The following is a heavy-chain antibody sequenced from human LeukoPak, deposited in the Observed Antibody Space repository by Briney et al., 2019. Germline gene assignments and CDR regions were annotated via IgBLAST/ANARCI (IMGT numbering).Heavy chain of an antibody. CDR3: AHFREYCSGGSCYSPFDY. CDR2: ISGSGGST. Sequence: GGSLTLSCEDSGFTFRSYEMNWVRQAPGKGLEWVSAISGSGGSTYYADSVKGRFTISRDNSKNTLYLQMNSLRAEDTAVYYCAHFREYCSGGSCYSPFDYWGQGTLVTVSS. CDR1: GFTFRSYE. D-gene: IGHD2-15*01. J-gene: IGHJ4*02. V-gene: IGHV3-23*01.